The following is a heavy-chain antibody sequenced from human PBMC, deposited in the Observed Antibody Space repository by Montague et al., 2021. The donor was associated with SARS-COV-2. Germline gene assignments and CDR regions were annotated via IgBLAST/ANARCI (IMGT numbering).Heavy chain of an antibody. D-gene: IGHD3-16*01. CDR2: IDQSGKT. Sequence: SETLSLTCAVHTTSFSGYYRCWIRQSPGEGLEWIAEIDQSGKTXXXPTLTSRVTISADTSKSQFSLKLNSVTAADTAVYYCVRGWGSWFHWGQGTLVTVSS. CDR1: TTSFSGYY. J-gene: IGHJ4*02. CDR3: VRGWGSWFH. V-gene: IGHV4-34*01.